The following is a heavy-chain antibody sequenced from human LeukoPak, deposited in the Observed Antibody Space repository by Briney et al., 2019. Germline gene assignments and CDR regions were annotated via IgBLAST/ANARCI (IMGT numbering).Heavy chain of an antibody. V-gene: IGHV1-69*05. CDR2: IIPIFGTA. D-gene: IGHD2-2*01. J-gene: IGHJ6*03. CDR3: ARRPVPAATKFDKEPDHYYSYMDV. CDR1: GGTFSSYA. Sequence: EASVKVSCKASGGTFSSYAISWVRQAPGQGLEWMGGIIPIFGTANYAQKFQGRVTITTDESTSTAYMELSSLRSEDTAVYYCARRPVPAATKFDKEPDHYYSYMDVWGKGTTVTVSS.